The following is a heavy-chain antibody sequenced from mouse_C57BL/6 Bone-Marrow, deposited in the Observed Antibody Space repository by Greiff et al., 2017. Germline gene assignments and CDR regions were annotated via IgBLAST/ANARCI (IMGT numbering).Heavy chain of an antibody. Sequence: QVRLQQPGAELVRPGSSVKLSCKASGYTFTSYWMDWVKQRPGQGLEWIGNIYPSDSETHYNQKFKDKATLTVDKSSSTAYMQLSSLTSEDSAVYYCARSDYYGSGDYWGQGTTLTVSS. J-gene: IGHJ2*01. V-gene: IGHV1-61*01. D-gene: IGHD1-1*01. CDR1: GYTFTSYW. CDR3: ARSDYYGSGDY. CDR2: IYPSDSET.